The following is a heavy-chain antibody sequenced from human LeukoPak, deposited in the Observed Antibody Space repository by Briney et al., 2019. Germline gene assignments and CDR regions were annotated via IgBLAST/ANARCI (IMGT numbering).Heavy chain of an antibody. CDR3: ARMYSGTSYYFDY. D-gene: IGHD1-26*01. V-gene: IGHV4-59*11. CDR2: FSYSGST. J-gene: IGHJ4*02. Sequence: SETLSLTCSVSGVSNNTHYWLWIRQPPAKGLEGMGFFSYSGSTKYNPSLKRRVTMSVDTSKNQFSLKLSSVTAADTAVYYCARMYSGTSYYFDYWGQGTLVTVSS. CDR1: GVSNNTHY.